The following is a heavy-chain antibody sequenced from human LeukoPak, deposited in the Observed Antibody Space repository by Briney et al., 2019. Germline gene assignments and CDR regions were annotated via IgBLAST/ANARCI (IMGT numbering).Heavy chain of an antibody. CDR2: INHSGST. CDR3: ARGRRGSSSSKKYYYYYMDV. D-gene: IGHD6-6*01. V-gene: IGHV4-34*01. Sequence: SETLSLTCAVYGGSFSGYYWSWVRQPPGKGLEWIGEINHSGSTNYNPSLKSRVTISVDTSKNQFSLKLSSVTAADTAVYYCARGRRGSSSSKKYYYYYMDVWGKGTTVTVSS. J-gene: IGHJ6*03. CDR1: GGSFSGYY.